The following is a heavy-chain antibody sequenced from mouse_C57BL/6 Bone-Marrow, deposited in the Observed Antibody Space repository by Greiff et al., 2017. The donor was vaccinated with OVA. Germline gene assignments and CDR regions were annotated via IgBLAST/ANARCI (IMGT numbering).Heavy chain of an antibody. J-gene: IGHJ4*01. V-gene: IGHV5-6*01. CDR2: ISSGGSYT. D-gene: IGHD1-1*01. Sequence: EVQRVESGGDLVKPGGSLKLSCAASGFTFSSYGMSWVRQTPDKRLEWVATISSGGSYTYYPDSVKGRFTISRDNAKNTLYLQMSSLKSEDTAMYYCAREGPYYYGSSSLAMDYCGQGTSVTVSS. CDR1: GFTFSSYG. CDR3: AREGPYYYGSSSLAMDY.